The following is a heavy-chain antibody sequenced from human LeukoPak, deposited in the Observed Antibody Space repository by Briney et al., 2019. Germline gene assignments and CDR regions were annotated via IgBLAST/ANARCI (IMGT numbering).Heavy chain of an antibody. J-gene: IGHJ4*02. D-gene: IGHD6-13*01. V-gene: IGHV1-2*02. Sequence: ASVKVSCKASGYTFTGYYMHWVRQAPGQGLEWMGWINPNSGGTNYAQKFQGRVTMTRDTSISTAYMELSRLRSDDTAVYYCARDYLYSSSFGYWGQGTLVTVSS. CDR3: ARDYLYSSSFGY. CDR1: GYTFTGYY. CDR2: INPNSGGT.